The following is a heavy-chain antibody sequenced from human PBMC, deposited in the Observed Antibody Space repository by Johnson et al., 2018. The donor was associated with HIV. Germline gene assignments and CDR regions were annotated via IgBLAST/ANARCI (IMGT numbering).Heavy chain of an antibody. V-gene: IGHV3-33*01. CDR2: IRYDGSNT. CDR3: ARGRPWGWELRRDALDI. CDR1: GFTFSTYG. Sequence: QVQLVESGGGVVQPGRSLRLSCAASGFTFSTYGMHWVRQAPGKGLEWVAFIRYDGSNTYYADSVKGRFTISRDNSKNTLYLQMNSLRAEDTALYYCARGRPWGWELRRDALDIWGQG. D-gene: IGHD1-26*01. J-gene: IGHJ3*02.